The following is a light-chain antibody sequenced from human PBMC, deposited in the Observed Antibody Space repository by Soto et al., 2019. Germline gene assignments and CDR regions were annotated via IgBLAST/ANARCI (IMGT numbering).Light chain of an antibody. V-gene: IGKV3-20*01. CDR2: GAS. CDR1: QSVSSSY. Sequence: EIVLTQSPGTLSLSPGERATLSCRASQSVSSSYLAWYQQKPGQPPRLLIYGASSRATGIPDRFSGSGSGTDFTLTISSLQSEDFAVYFCQQYQNWPPMYAFGQGTKLQIK. J-gene: IGKJ2*01. CDR3: QQYQNWPPMYA.